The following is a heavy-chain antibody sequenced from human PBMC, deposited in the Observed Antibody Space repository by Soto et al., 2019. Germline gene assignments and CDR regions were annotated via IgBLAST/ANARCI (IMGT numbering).Heavy chain of an antibody. CDR3: ASDLSGRADV. CDR1: GFTFSSYW. Sequence: GESLKISCAASGFTFSSYWMHWVRQAPGKGLVWVSRMNEDGGTTDYADSVKGRFTISRDNAKNTLYLQMNSLRVEDTAVYYCASDLSGRADVWGQGTTVNVSS. CDR2: MNEDGGTT. V-gene: IGHV3-74*01. D-gene: IGHD3-10*01. J-gene: IGHJ6*02.